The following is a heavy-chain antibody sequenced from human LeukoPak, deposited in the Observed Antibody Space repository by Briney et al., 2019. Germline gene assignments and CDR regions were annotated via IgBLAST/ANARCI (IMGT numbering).Heavy chain of an antibody. J-gene: IGHJ4*02. CDR2: ISGSGGST. Sequence: AGGSLRLSCAASGFTFSSYAMSWVRHAPGKWLEWVSAISGSGGSTYYADSVKGRFTISRDNSKNTLYLQMNSLRAEDTAVYYCAKGGVRGVTISIWGQGTLVTVSS. V-gene: IGHV3-23*01. D-gene: IGHD3-10*01. CDR1: GFTFSSYA. CDR3: AKGGVRGVTISI.